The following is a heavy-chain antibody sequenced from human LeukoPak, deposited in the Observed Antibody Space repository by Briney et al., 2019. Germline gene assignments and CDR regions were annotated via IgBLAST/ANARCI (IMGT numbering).Heavy chain of an antibody. J-gene: IGHJ4*02. V-gene: IGHV3-7*03. D-gene: IGHD3-16*01. CDR1: GLTFSSYR. CDR2: IKQDGNEK. CDR3: IKDLLPGGADK. Sequence: PRACLRLACSVSGLTFSSYRISWVRQAPGKGLGRVANIKQDGNEKSYVYSVKGRFSTSRDNARNSLYLQMNSLRVEDTAFYYCIKDLLPGGADKWGQGTLVTVSS.